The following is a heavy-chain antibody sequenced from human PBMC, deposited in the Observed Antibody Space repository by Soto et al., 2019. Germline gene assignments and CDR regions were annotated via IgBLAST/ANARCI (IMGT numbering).Heavy chain of an antibody. CDR1: GGTFSSYT. CDR2: IIPILGIA. CDR3: AMKYYSSEFTGAFDI. J-gene: IGHJ3*02. V-gene: IGHV1-69*02. Sequence: QVQLVQSGAEVKKPGSSVKVSCKASGGTFSSYTISWVRQAPGQGLEWMGRIIPILGIANYAQRFQGRVTITADKSTSTAYTELSSLRSEDTAVYYCAMKYYSSEFTGAFDIWGQGTMVTVSS. D-gene: IGHD6-19*01.